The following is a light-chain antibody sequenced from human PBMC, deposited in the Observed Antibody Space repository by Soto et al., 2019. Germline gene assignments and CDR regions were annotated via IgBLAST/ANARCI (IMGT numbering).Light chain of an antibody. V-gene: IGKV1-5*03. J-gene: IGKJ1*01. CDR2: KAS. CDR3: QQYNSYSPT. Sequence: DSQMPQTPSTLSASVGDRVTITCRASQSISTWLAWYQQEPGKAPKLLIHKASSLQSGVPSRFSGSGSGTDFTLTISSLHPDDFATYYCQQYNSYSPTFGQGTKV. CDR1: QSISTW.